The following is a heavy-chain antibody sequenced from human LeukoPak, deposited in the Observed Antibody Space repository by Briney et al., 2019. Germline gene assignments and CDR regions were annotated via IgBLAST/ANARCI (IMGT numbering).Heavy chain of an antibody. V-gene: IGHV3-9*01. J-gene: IGHJ4*02. Sequence: PGGCLRLSCAASGFTFDDYAMHWVRQAPGKGLEWVSGIIWNSGSIGYADSVKGRFTISRDNAKTSLYLQMNSLRAEDTALYYCAKDLGPGSMATSPGFDYWGQGTLVTVSS. CDR2: IIWNSGSI. CDR1: GFTFDDYA. D-gene: IGHD5-24*01. CDR3: AKDLGPGSMATSPGFDY.